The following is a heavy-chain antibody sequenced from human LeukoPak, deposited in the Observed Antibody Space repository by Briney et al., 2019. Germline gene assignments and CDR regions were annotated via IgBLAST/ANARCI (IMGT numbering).Heavy chain of an antibody. V-gene: IGHV4-39*01. CDR1: GGSISSSSYY. J-gene: IGHJ4*02. CDR2: IYYGGST. CDR3: ARQKSNYYGSSYFDY. Sequence: SETLSLTCTVSGGSISSSSYYWGWIRQPPGKGLEWIGSIYYGGSTYYNPSLKSRVTISVDTSKNQFSLKLSSVTAADTAVYYCARQKSNYYGSSYFDYWGQGTLVTVSS. D-gene: IGHD3-10*01.